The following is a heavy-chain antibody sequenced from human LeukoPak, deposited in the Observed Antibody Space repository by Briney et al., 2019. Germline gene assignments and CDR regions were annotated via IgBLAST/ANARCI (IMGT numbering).Heavy chain of an antibody. CDR3: ARSGDYDSSGPRY. Sequence: SETLSLTCAVYGGSFSGYYWRWIRQPPGKGLEWIGEINHSGSTNYNPSLKSRVNISVDTSKSQFSLKLSSVTAADTAVYYCARSGDYDSSGPRYWGQGTLVTVSS. V-gene: IGHV4-34*01. J-gene: IGHJ4*02. CDR2: INHSGST. D-gene: IGHD3-22*01. CDR1: GGSFSGYY.